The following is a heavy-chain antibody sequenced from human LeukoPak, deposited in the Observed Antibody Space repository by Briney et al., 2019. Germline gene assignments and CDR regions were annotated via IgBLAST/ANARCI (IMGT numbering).Heavy chain of an antibody. CDR2: IYTGGGT. CDR3: ARDFHDGKYLVCLGF. Sequence: GGSLRLCCAASGFTVSSNYMSWVRQAPGKGLEWVSVIYTGGGTYYADSVKGRFTISRDNSKNTVYLQMNSLRAEDTAVYYCARDFHDGKYLVCLGFWGQGTLVTVSS. J-gene: IGHJ4*02. V-gene: IGHV3-66*01. D-gene: IGHD2/OR15-2a*01. CDR1: GFTVSSNY.